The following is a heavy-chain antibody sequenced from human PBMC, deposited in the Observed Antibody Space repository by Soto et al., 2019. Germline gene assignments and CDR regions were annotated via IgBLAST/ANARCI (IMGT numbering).Heavy chain of an antibody. CDR3: ATGSAGRGPFDP. Sequence: PSETLSLTCTISGGSFGTNYWSWIRQAPGKGLEWIGYTYYTGSTKYNPSLKSRATISVDTSNNQFSLTLNSAAAADTAVYYCATGSAGRGPFDPWGQGILVTVSS. D-gene: IGHD3-10*01. CDR2: TYYTGST. CDR1: GGSFGTNY. J-gene: IGHJ5*02. V-gene: IGHV4-59*13.